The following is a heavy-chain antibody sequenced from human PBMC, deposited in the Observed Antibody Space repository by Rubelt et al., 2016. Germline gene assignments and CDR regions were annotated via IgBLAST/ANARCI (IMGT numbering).Heavy chain of an antibody. Sequence: QVQLVQSGAEVKKPGSSVKVSCKASGGTFSSYAISWVRQAPGQGLEWMGGIIPIFGTANYAQNVRGRVTSTADESTSTAYMELSSLRSEDTAVYYCAREVMVATTAVYWGQGTLVTVSS. V-gene: IGHV1-69*01. J-gene: IGHJ4*02. CDR3: AREVMVATTAVY. D-gene: IGHD5-12*01. CDR2: IIPIFGTA. CDR1: GGTFSSYA.